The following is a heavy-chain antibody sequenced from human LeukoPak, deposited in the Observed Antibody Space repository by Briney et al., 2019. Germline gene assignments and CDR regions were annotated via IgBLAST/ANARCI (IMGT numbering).Heavy chain of an antibody. V-gene: IGHV5-51*01. D-gene: IGHD3-10*01. CDR3: ARRGEDSHTSANY. CDR2: IYPGDSDT. CDR1: GYSFPTYW. J-gene: IGHJ4*02. Sequence: GESLKISCKGSGYSFPTYWIAWVRQMPGKGLEWMGIIYPGDSDTRYSPSFQGQVTISADKSISTAYLQWSSLKASDTAMYYCARRGEDSHTSANYWGQGTLVTVSS.